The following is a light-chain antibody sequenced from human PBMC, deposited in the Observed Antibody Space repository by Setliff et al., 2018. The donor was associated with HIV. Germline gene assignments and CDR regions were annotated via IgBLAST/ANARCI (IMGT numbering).Light chain of an antibody. CDR2: TNN. CDR3: ASWDDSLNGWV. CDR1: SSNIGRNT. V-gene: IGLV1-44*01. Sequence: QSVLTQPPSASGTPGQRVTISCSGSSSNIGRNTVNWYQQLPGTAPKLLIYTNNQRPSGVPARFSGSKSGTSASLAISGLQSEDEADYHCASWDDSLNGWVFGGGTKVTVL. J-gene: IGLJ3*02.